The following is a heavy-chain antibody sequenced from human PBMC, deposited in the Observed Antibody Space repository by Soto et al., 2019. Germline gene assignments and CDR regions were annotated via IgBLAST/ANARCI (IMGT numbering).Heavy chain of an antibody. CDR2: IKSKTDGGTT. Sequence: PGGSLRLSCAASGFTFSNAWMNWVRQAPGKGLEWVGRIKSKTDGGTTDYAAPVKGRFTILRDDSKNTLYLQMNSLKTEDTAVYYCTTAIYYYDSSGYFLTFDYWGQGTLVTVSS. CDR1: GFTFSNAW. V-gene: IGHV3-15*07. J-gene: IGHJ4*02. CDR3: TTAIYYYDSSGYFLTFDY. D-gene: IGHD3-22*01.